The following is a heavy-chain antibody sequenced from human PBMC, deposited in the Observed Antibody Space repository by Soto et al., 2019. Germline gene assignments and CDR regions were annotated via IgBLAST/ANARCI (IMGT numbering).Heavy chain of an antibody. CDR1: GYTFTYRY. V-gene: IGHV1-45*02. CDR3: ASTSNENYYYYGMDV. Sequence: PVKVSCKASGYTFTYRYLHWVRQAPGQALEWMGWITPFNGNTNYAQKFQDRVTITRDRSMSTAYMELSSLRSEDTAMYYCASTSNENYYYYGMDVWGQGTTVTVSS. CDR2: ITPFNGNT. D-gene: IGHD4-4*01. J-gene: IGHJ6*02.